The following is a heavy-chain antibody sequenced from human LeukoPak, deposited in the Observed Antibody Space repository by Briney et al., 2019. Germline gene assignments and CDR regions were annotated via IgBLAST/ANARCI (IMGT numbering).Heavy chain of an antibody. D-gene: IGHD5-18*01. CDR3: ASMPQGGGYSHGSYYFDY. Sequence: PSETLSLTCTVSGGSISSGGYYWSWIRQHPGKGLEWIGYIYYSGSTYYNPSLKSRVTISVDTSKNQFSLKLSSVTAADTAVYYCASMPQGGGYSHGSYYFDYWGQGTLVTVSS. CDR1: GGSISSGGYY. CDR2: IYYSGST. V-gene: IGHV4-31*03. J-gene: IGHJ4*02.